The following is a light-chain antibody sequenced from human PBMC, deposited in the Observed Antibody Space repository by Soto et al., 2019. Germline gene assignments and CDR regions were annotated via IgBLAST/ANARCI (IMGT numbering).Light chain of an antibody. V-gene: IGLV2-23*01. J-gene: IGLJ1*01. CDR2: EGS. Sequence: QSVLTQPASVSGSPGQSITISCTDTTTDVEDYRLVAWYRQNAGKGPKLLIYEGSKRPSGVSDRFSGSRSGNTASLTISALQPEDEGDYFCCSFAGSGTYVFGPGTKVTVL. CDR1: TTDVEDYRL. CDR3: CSFAGSGTYV.